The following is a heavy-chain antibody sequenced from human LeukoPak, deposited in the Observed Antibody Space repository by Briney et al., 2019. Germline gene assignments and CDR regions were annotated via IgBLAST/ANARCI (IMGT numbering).Heavy chain of an antibody. D-gene: IGHD6-13*01. J-gene: IGHJ5*02. Sequence: ASVTVSCKASGYTFTGYYMHWVRQAPGQGLEWMGWINPNSGGTNYAQKFQGRVTMTRDTSISTAYMELSRLRSDDTAVYYCARDRKAAAGSGFDPWGQGTLVTVSS. CDR3: ARDRKAAAGSGFDP. CDR2: INPNSGGT. V-gene: IGHV1-2*02. CDR1: GYTFTGYY.